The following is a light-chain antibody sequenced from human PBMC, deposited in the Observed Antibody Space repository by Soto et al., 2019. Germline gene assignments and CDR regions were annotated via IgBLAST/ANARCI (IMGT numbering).Light chain of an antibody. CDR1: QCLKF. CDR3: QQSYSTPRSP. Sequence: DIQMTQSPSSVSASVGDTVTITCRASQCLKFLAWYQQKPGKAPRLLIYEATNLQSGVPPRFSGSGSGTYFNLTISSLQPEDFATYYCQQSYSTPRSPYGQGTRLEMK. CDR2: EAT. J-gene: IGKJ5*01. V-gene: IGKV1-12*01.